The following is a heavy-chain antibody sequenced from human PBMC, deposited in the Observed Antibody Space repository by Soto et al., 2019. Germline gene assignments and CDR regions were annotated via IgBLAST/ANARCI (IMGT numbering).Heavy chain of an antibody. Sequence: QVQLQESGPGLVKASQTLSLTCTVSGGSISSGGYYWSWIRQHPGKGLECIGYIYNIGSTYYNPCLKSRFTITADTSKNQFTLKLSYVTAEVTAVYYCARDPAPWGQGTLVTVPS. V-gene: IGHV4-31*03. CDR3: ARDPAP. CDR2: IYNIGST. J-gene: IGHJ5*02. CDR1: GGSISSGGYY.